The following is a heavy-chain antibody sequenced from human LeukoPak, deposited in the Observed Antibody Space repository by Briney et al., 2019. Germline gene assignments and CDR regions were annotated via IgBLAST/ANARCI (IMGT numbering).Heavy chain of an antibody. J-gene: IGHJ4*02. D-gene: IGHD3-22*01. CDR3: ARDLAPYYYDSSGYYSGPFDY. CDR1: GFTFSSYS. CDR2: ISSSSSYI. V-gene: IGHV3-21*01. Sequence: KSGGSLRLSCAASGFTFSSYSMNWVRQAPGKGLEWVSSISSSSSYIYYADSVKGRFTISRDNAKNSLYLQMNSLRAEDTAVCYCARDLAPYYYDSSGYYSGPFDYWGQGTPVTVSS.